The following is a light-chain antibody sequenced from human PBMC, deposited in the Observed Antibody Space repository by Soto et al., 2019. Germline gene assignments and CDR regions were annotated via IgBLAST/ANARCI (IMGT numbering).Light chain of an antibody. CDR2: AAS. J-gene: IGKJ1*01. CDR3: QQLNSYSWT. Sequence: IQLTQSPSSLSASVGDRVTITCRASQGISSYLAWYQQKPGKAPKLLIYAASTLQSGVPSRFSGSGSGTDITLTISSLQPEDFASYYCQQLNSYSWTFGQGTKVEIK. V-gene: IGKV1-9*01. CDR1: QGISSY.